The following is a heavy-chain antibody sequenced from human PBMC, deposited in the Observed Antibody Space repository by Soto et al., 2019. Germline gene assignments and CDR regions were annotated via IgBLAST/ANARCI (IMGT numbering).Heavy chain of an antibody. J-gene: IGHJ5*02. Sequence: GGSLRLSCAASGFTFSSYSMNWVRQAPGKGLEWVSYISSSSSTIYYADSVKGRFTISRDNAKNSLYLQMNSLRAEDTAVYYCARERTDYDFWSGYFEWYDPWGQGTLVTVSS. CDR3: ARERTDYDFWSGYFEWYDP. D-gene: IGHD3-3*01. CDR2: ISSSSSTI. CDR1: GFTFSSYS. V-gene: IGHV3-48*01.